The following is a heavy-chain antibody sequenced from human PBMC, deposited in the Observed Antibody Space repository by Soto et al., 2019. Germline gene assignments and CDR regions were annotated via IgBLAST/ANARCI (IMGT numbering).Heavy chain of an antibody. D-gene: IGHD5-18*01. V-gene: IGHV4-31*03. CDR2: IYYSGST. CDR3: AREAAMVTDYYYYGMDV. Sequence: SETLSLTCTVFGGSISSGGYYWSWIRQHPGKGLEWIGYIYYSGSTYYNPSLKSRVTISVDTSKNQFSLKLSSVTAADTAEYYCAREAAMVTDYYYYGMDVWGQGTTVTSP. CDR1: GGSISSGGYY. J-gene: IGHJ6*02.